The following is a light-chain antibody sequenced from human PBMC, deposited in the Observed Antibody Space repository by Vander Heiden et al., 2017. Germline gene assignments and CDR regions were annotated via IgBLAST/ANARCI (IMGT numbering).Light chain of an antibody. J-gene: IGLJ1*01. CDR3: SSFAGFNNYV. CDR2: EVS. V-gene: IGLV2-8*01. Sequence: QSALTQPPSASGSPGQSVTISCTGTSSDVGGYNYVSWYQLHPGKAPKVVIYEVSQRPSGVPDRFSGSKSANTASLTVSGLQAEDEADYYCSSFAGFNNYVFGTGTKVTVL. CDR1: SSDVGGYNY.